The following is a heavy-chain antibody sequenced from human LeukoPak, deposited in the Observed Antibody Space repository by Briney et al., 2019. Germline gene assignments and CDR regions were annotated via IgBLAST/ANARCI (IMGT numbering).Heavy chain of an antibody. CDR3: ARGPMIGI. CDR2: INHSGST. V-gene: IGHV4-34*01. Sequence: SETLSLTCAVYGGSFSGYYWSWIRQPPGKGLEWIGEINHSGSTNYNPSLKSRVTMSVDTSKNQFSLKLSSVTAADTAVYYCARGPMIGIWGQGTMVTVSS. J-gene: IGHJ3*02. CDR1: GGSFSGYY. D-gene: IGHD3-22*01.